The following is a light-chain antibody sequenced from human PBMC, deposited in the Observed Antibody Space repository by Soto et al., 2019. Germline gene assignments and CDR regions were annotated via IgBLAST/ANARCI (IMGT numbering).Light chain of an antibody. V-gene: IGKV1-9*01. CDR3: QQLNSYPREVT. J-gene: IGKJ4*01. CDR1: QGISSY. Sequence: DIQMTHSPSSLSASVGDRFTITCRASQGISSYLAWYQQKPGKAPKLLIYAASTLQSGVPSRFSGSGSGTEFTLTISSLQPEDFATYYCQQLNSYPREVTFGGGTKLDIK. CDR2: AAS.